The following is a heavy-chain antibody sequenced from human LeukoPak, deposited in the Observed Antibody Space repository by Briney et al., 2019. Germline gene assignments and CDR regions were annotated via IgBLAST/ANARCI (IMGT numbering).Heavy chain of an antibody. D-gene: IGHD2-21*02. V-gene: IGHV3-30*02. J-gene: IGHJ5*02. CDR1: GFNFSNYE. Sequence: GGSLRLSRVAAGFNFSNYEMHWVRQAPGKWMDSVAFIHIDVSNTYYTVCVKGRFSISRDNSKNTLYLQMNSLRTEDTAVYYCAKGDTSWGQGTLVTVTS. CDR3: AKGDTS. CDR2: IHIDVSNT.